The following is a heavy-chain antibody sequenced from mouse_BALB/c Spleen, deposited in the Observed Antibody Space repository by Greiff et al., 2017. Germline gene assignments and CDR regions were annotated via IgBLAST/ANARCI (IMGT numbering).Heavy chain of an antibody. CDR2: ISSGSSTI. CDR1: GFTFSSFG. CDR3: ARKLWPYAMDY. J-gene: IGHJ4*01. D-gene: IGHD3-3*01. V-gene: IGHV5-17*02. Sequence: EVHLVESGGGLVQPGGSRKLSCAASGFTFSSFGMHWVRQAPEKGLEWVAYISSGSSTIYYADTVKGRFTISRDNPKNTLFLQMTSLRSEDTAMYYCARKLWPYAMDYWGQGTSVTVSS.